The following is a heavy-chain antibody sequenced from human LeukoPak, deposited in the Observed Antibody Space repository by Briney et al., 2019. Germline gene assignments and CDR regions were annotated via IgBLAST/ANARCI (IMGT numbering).Heavy chain of an antibody. CDR2: IYYSGST. J-gene: IGHJ5*02. CDR1: GGSISSSSYY. CDR3: ARLGTMGSNWFDP. Sequence: PSETLSLTCTVSGGSISSSSYYWGWIRQPPGKGLEWIGSIYYSGSTYYNPSLKSRVTISVDTSKNQFSLKLSPVTAADTAVYYCARLGTMGSNWFDPWGQGTLVTVSS. V-gene: IGHV4-39*01. D-gene: IGHD5-12*01.